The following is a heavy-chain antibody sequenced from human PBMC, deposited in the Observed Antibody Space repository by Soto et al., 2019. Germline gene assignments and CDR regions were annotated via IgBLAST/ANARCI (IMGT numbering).Heavy chain of an antibody. CDR1: GGSFGSADYY. V-gene: IGHV4-30-4*01. D-gene: IGHD4-17*01. Sequence: SETLSLTCTVSGGSFGSADYYWTWIRQPPGKGLEWVGYIYCSGSTYYNPSLRSRLTLSLDKSKRQFSLKLSSVTVADTAVYYCVSGHGDYPHFDSWGQGTLVTVSS. CDR2: IYCSGST. J-gene: IGHJ4*02. CDR3: VSGHGDYPHFDS.